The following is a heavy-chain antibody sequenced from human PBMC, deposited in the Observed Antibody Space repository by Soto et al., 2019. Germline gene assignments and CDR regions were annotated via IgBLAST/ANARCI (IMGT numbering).Heavy chain of an antibody. J-gene: IGHJ6*02. Sequence: EVQLVESGGGLVKPGGSLRLSCAASGFTFSSYSMNWVRQAPGKGLEWVSSISSSSSYIYYADSVKGRFTISRDNAKNSLYLQMNSLRAEDTAVYYSARDQWLVPHYYYGMDVWGQGTTVTVSS. CDR2: ISSSSSYI. D-gene: IGHD6-19*01. V-gene: IGHV3-21*01. CDR1: GFTFSSYS. CDR3: ARDQWLVPHYYYGMDV.